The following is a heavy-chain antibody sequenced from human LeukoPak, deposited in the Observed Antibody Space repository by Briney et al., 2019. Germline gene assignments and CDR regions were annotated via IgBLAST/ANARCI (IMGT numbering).Heavy chain of an antibody. CDR1: GGSISSYY. CDR2: IYYSGST. Sequence: PSETLSLTCTVSGGSISSYYWSWIRQPPGKGLEWIGYIYYSGSTNHNPSLKSRVTISVDTSKNQFSLKLSSVTAADTAVYYCASAQVLRSRLNAFDIWGQGTMVTVSS. D-gene: IGHD3-16*01. V-gene: IGHV4-59*01. CDR3: ASAQVLRSRLNAFDI. J-gene: IGHJ3*02.